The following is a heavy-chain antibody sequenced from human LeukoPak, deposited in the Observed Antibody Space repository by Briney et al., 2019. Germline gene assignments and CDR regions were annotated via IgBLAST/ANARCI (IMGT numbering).Heavy chain of an antibody. V-gene: IGHV1-18*01. CDR1: GYTFTSYP. Sequence: ASVKVSCKASGYTFTSYPISWVRQAPGQGLEWMGWITTYNGNTNYAQKLQGRVTMTTDTSTSTAYMELRSLRSDDTAVYYCARGLGGSGSYFLTFDYWGQGTLVTVSS. CDR3: ARGLGGSGSYFLTFDY. J-gene: IGHJ4*02. D-gene: IGHD1-26*01. CDR2: ITTYNGNT.